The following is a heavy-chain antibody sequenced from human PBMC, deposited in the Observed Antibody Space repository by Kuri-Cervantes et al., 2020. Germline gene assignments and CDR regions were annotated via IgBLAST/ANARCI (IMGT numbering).Heavy chain of an antibody. J-gene: IGHJ6*02. CDR3: ARGHYGMDV. V-gene: IGHV3-7*01. CDR2: IKQDGMEK. CDR1: GFTFNSYW. Sequence: GESLKISCAASGFTFNSYWMSWVRQAPGKGLEWVANIKQDGMEKNYVDSVKGRFAISRDNAKNSLFLQMNSLRAEDTAVFYCARGHYGMDVWGQGTTVTVSS.